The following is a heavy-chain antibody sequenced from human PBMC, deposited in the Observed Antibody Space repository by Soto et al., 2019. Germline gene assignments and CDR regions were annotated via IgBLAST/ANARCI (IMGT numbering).Heavy chain of an antibody. J-gene: IGHJ6*02. CDR3: ARGQVAVARYYYYGMDV. CDR2: ISAYNGNT. CDR1: GYTFTSYG. Sequence: ASVKVSCKASGYTFTSYGISWVRQAPGQGLEWMGWISAYNGNTNYAQKLQGRVTMTTDTSTSTAYMELRSLRSDDTAVYYCARGQVAVARYYYYGMDVWGQGTTVTVSS. V-gene: IGHV1-18*01. D-gene: IGHD6-19*01.